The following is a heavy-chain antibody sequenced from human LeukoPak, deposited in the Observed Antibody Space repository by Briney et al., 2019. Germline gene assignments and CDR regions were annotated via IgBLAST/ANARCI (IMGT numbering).Heavy chain of an antibody. V-gene: IGHV4-34*01. D-gene: IGHD3-10*01. J-gene: IGHJ5*02. CDR1: GGSFSGYY. CDR2: INHSGST. CDR3: ARGGSGDYGSGSYYKA. Sequence: SETLSLTCAVYGGSFSGYYWSWIRPPPRERLEWIGEINHSGSTNYNPSLKSRVTISVDTSKKQFPLRQGSLTSAYTAVYYCARGGSGDYGSGSYYKAWGQGTLVTVSS.